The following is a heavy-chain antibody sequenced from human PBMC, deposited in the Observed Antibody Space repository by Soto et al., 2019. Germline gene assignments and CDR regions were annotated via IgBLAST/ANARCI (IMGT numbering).Heavy chain of an antibody. J-gene: IGHJ6*02. CDR2: IYPGDSDT. V-gene: IGHV5-51*01. CDR3: ERHISNLRYYYYAMDV. D-gene: IGHD3-3*01. Sequence: GGSLKISFKGSGYTFTDYWIGLVRQLPGKVLEWMVIIYPGDSDTRYSPSFQGHVTITVDKSTNTAYLKWNTLRASDTDMYYCERHISNLRYYYYAMDVWGQGTMVPVYS. CDR1: GYTFTDYW.